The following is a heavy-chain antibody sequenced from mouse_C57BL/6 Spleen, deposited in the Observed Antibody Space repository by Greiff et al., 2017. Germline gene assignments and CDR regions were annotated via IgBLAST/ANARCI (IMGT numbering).Heavy chain of an antibody. D-gene: IGHD1-1*01. CDR3: ARLYYGSQSSGFAY. CDR2: IYPRSGNT. J-gene: IGHJ3*01. V-gene: IGHV1-81*01. Sequence: QVQLQQSGAELARPGASVKLSCKASGYTFTSYGISWVKQRTGQGLEWIGEIYPRSGNTYYNEKFKGKATLTADKSSSTAYMELRSLTSEDSAVYFCARLYYGSQSSGFAYWGQGTLVTVSA. CDR1: GYTFTSYG.